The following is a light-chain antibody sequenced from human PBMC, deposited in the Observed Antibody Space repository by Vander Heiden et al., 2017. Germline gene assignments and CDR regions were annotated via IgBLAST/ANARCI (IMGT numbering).Light chain of an antibody. CDR1: QSISSW. J-gene: IGKJ1*01. CDR2: KAS. Sequence: PSTLSASVGDRVTITCRASQSISSWLAWYQQKPGKAPKLLIYKASSLESGVPSRFSGSGSGTEFTLTISSLQPDDFATYYCQQYNSYSWTFGQGTKVEIK. V-gene: IGKV1-5*03. CDR3: QQYNSYSWT.